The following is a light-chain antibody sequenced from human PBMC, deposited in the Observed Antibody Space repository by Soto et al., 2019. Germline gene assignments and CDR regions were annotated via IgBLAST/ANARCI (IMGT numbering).Light chain of an antibody. V-gene: IGKV1-27*01. CDR2: AAS. Sequence: DIQMTQSPSSLSASVGDRVTITCRTSQDISNYLAWYQQKPGKVPKLLIYAASSFRSGVPSRFTASAFGTDFTLTISSLQPEDVATYYCQHYGRAPAPWTFGQGIKVDIK. J-gene: IGKJ1*01. CDR3: QHYGRAPAPWT. CDR1: QDISNY.